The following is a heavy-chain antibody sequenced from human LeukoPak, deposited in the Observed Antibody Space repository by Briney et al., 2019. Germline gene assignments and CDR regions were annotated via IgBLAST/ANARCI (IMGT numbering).Heavy chain of an antibody. D-gene: IGHD6-13*01. J-gene: IGHJ4*02. V-gene: IGHV3-30*03. CDR2: ISYDGTNE. Sequence: GGSLRLSCAASGFXFSTYSMYWVRQAPGKGLEWVAVISYDGTNEYYADSVKGLFTISRDNSKNTLYLQMNSLRAEDTAVYYCASSWAYFDSWGQGTLVTVSS. CDR1: GFXFSTYS. CDR3: ASSWAYFDS.